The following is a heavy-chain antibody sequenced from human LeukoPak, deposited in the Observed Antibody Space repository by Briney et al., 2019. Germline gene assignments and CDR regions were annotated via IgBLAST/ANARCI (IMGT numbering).Heavy chain of an antibody. CDR1: GGSFSGYY. CDR2: INHSGST. Sequence: SETLSLTCAVYGGSFSGYYWSWIRQPPGKGLEWIGEINHSGSTNYNPPLKSRVTISVDTSKKQFSLKLSSVTAADTAVYYCAGGRRGTVTTRTLDYWGQGTLVTVSS. V-gene: IGHV4-34*01. CDR3: AGGRRGTVTTRTLDY. J-gene: IGHJ4*02. D-gene: IGHD4-17*01.